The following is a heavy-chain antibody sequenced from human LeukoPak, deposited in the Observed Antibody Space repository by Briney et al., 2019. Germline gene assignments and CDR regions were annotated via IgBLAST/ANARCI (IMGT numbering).Heavy chain of an antibody. V-gene: IGHV1-18*01. CDR3: ARAGTTMVRGVITRNYYFDY. CDR2: ISAYNGNT. J-gene: IGHJ4*02. Sequence: ASVKVSCKASGYTFTSYGISRVRQAPGQGLEWMGWISAYNGNTNYAQKLQGRVTMTTDTSTSTAYMELRSLRSDDTAVYYCARAGTTMVRGVITRNYYFDYWGQGTLVTVSS. CDR1: GYTFTSYG. D-gene: IGHD3-10*01.